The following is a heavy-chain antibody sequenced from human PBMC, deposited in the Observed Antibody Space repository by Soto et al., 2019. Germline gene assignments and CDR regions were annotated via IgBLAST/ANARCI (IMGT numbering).Heavy chain of an antibody. CDR1: GFTFSSYS. Sequence: EVQLVESGVGLVQPGGSLRLSCAASGFTFSSYSMNWVRQAPGKGLEWVSYISSSSSTIYYADSVKGRFTISRDNAKNSLYLQMNSMRDEDTAVYYCARDFHGYSSSQIDYWGQGTLVTVSS. CDR3: ARDFHGYSSSQIDY. J-gene: IGHJ4*02. CDR2: ISSSSSTI. D-gene: IGHD6-13*01. V-gene: IGHV3-48*02.